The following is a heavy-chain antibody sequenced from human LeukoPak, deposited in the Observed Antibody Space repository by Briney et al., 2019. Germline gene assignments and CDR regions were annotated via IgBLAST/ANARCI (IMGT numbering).Heavy chain of an antibody. CDR2: ISYDGSNK. CDR1: GFTFDDYA. V-gene: IGHV3-30*04. J-gene: IGHJ4*02. D-gene: IGHD1-7*01. CDR3: ARTPYNWNYGGYLDY. Sequence: GGSLRLSCAASGFTFDDYAMHWVRQAPGKGLEWVAVISYDGSNKYYADSVKGRFTISRDNSKNTLYLQMNSLRTDDTAVYYCARTPYNWNYGGYLDYWGQGTLVTVSS.